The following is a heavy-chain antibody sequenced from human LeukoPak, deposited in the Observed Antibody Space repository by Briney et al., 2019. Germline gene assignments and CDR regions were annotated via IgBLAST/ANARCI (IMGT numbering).Heavy chain of an antibody. Sequence: GGSLRLTCAASGFIFSSYEMNWVRQAPGKGLEWVSHIRTSGSTIYYADSVKGRFTISRDNAKNSLYLQMNSLRAEDTAVYYCARDGYYEGFDYWGQGTLVTVSS. CDR2: IRTSGSTI. D-gene: IGHD2/OR15-2a*01. CDR1: GFIFSSYE. CDR3: ARDGYYEGFDY. J-gene: IGHJ4*02. V-gene: IGHV3-48*03.